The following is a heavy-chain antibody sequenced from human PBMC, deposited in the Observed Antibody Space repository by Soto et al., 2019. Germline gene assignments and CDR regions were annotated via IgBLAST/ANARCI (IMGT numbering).Heavy chain of an antibody. Sequence: EFLSITCSLAGGCMSTYYWSWIRQSPGRGLEWIGYVYHTGSTNYNTSLKSRVAISLDTSKNQISLQLSSVTAADTDVYYCTTRMTAHFDYWGQGVLVTVSS. CDR1: GGCMSTYY. V-gene: IGHV4-59*01. J-gene: IGHJ4*02. CDR2: VYHTGST. CDR3: TTRMTAHFDY. D-gene: IGHD2-21*02.